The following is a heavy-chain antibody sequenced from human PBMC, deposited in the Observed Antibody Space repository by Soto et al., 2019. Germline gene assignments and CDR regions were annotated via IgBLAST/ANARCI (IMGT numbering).Heavy chain of an antibody. CDR2: IKSDGTEK. V-gene: IGHV3-7*03. CDR1: GFTFRNYY. J-gene: IGHJ4*02. CDR3: ARESEDLTSNFDY. Sequence: LRLSCAASGFTFRNYYMNWVRQAPGKGLEWVAKIKSDGTEKYYVDSVKGRFTISRDNAENSVYLQMNSLRAEDTAVYYCARESEDLTSNFDYWGQGTLVIVSS.